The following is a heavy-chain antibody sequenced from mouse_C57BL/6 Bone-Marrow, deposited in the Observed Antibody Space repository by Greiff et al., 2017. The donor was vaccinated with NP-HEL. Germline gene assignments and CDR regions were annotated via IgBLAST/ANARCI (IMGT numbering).Heavy chain of an antibody. CDR3: ARNYGSSYPYAMDY. V-gene: IGHV1-50*01. J-gene: IGHJ4*01. CDR1: GYTFTSYW. CDR2: IDPSDSYT. D-gene: IGHD1-1*01. Sequence: LQPGAELVKPGASVKLSCKASGYTFTSYWMQWVKQRPGQGLEWIGEIDPSDSYTNYNQKFKGKATLTVDTSSSTAYMQLSSLTSEDSAVYYCARNYGSSYPYAMDYWGQGTSVTVSS.